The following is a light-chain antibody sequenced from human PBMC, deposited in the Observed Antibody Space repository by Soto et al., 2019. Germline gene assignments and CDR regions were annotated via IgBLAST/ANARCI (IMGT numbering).Light chain of an antibody. V-gene: IGKV3-20*01. CDR3: QHDGSSPPLYT. CDR2: SAS. J-gene: IGKJ2*01. Sequence: DIVLTQSPCTLSLSPGERATFSCRASQSVNNNYLAWYQQKPGQTPRLLVSSASTRATGIPDRFSGSGSGTDFTLTISRLAPEDFAVYYCQHDGSSPPLYTFGQGTKLEIK. CDR1: QSVNNNY.